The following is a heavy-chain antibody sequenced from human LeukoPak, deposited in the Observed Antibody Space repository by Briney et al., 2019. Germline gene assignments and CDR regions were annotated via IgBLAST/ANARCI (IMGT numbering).Heavy chain of an antibody. V-gene: IGHV1-24*01. CDR2: FDPEDGET. CDR3: ATVYYGSGHDAFDI. D-gene: IGHD3-10*01. CDR1: GYTLTELS. Sequence: ASVNVSCKVSGYTLTELSMHWVRQAPGKGLEWMGGFDPEDGETIYAQKFQGRVTMTEDTSTDTAYMELSSLRSEDTAVYYCATVYYGSGHDAFDIWGQGTMVTVSS. J-gene: IGHJ3*02.